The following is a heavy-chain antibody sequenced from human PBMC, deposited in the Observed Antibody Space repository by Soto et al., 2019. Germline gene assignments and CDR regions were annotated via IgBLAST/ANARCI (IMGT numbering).Heavy chain of an antibody. V-gene: IGHV3-66*01. CDR1: GFTFTNYW. D-gene: IGHD3-10*01. CDR3: ARDMVRGMDV. Sequence: PGGSLRLSCAASGFTFTNYWMSWVRQAPGKGLEWVSVIYSGGSTYYADSVKGRFTISRDNSKNTLYLQMNSLRAEDTAVYYCARDMVRGMDVWGQGTTVTVSS. J-gene: IGHJ6*02. CDR2: IYSGGST.